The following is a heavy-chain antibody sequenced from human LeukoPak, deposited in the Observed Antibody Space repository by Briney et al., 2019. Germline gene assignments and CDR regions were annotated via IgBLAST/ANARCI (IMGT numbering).Heavy chain of an antibody. CDR1: GYTFTSYG. Sequence: ASVKVSCKASGYTFTSYGISWVRQAPGQGLEWMGWISAYNGNTNYAQKLQGRVTMTTDTSTSTAYMELRSLRSDDTAVYYCARDLEDTMIVVVSDAFDIWGQGTMVTVSS. D-gene: IGHD3-22*01. J-gene: IGHJ3*02. V-gene: IGHV1-18*01. CDR3: ARDLEDTMIVVVSDAFDI. CDR2: ISAYNGNT.